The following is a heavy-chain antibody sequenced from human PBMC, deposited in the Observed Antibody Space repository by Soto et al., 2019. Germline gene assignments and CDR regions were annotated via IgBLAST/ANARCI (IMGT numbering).Heavy chain of an antibody. CDR2: INHSGST. D-gene: IGHD2-2*01. Sequence: SLTCAVYGGSFSGYYWSWIRQPPGKGLEWIGEINHSGSTNYNPSLKSRVTISVDTSKNQFSLKLSSVTAADTAVYYCARGLGTIVVVPAASYGMDVWGQGTTVTVSS. V-gene: IGHV4-34*01. CDR1: GGSFSGYY. J-gene: IGHJ6*02. CDR3: ARGLGTIVVVPAASYGMDV.